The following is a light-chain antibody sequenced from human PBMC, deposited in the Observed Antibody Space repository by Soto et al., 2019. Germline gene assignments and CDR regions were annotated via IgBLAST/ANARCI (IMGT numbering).Light chain of an antibody. Sequence: DIQMTQTPSTLSASVGDRVTITCRSSQSISGYLAWYQQKPGKAPKLLIYDASSLESGVPSRFSGSASGTEFTLTISSLQPDDFATYYCQQYTTYPWPFAQVTKVDI. CDR2: DAS. V-gene: IGKV1-5*01. CDR1: QSISGY. J-gene: IGKJ1*01. CDR3: QQYTTYPWP.